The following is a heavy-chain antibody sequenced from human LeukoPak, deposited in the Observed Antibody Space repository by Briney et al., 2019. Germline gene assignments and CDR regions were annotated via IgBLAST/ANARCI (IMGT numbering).Heavy chain of an antibody. V-gene: IGHV4-38-2*02. CDR3: ARTYYYDSSGYYYAEYYFDY. J-gene: IGHJ4*02. D-gene: IGHD3-22*01. Sequence: SETLSLTCTASGYSISTGYYWDWIRQPPGKGLEWIGTFYHGGSTYYNPSLKSRVTISVDTSKNQFSLNLTSVTAADTAVYYCARTYYYDSSGYYYAEYYFDYWGQGTLVTVSS. CDR1: GYSISTGYY. CDR2: FYHGGST.